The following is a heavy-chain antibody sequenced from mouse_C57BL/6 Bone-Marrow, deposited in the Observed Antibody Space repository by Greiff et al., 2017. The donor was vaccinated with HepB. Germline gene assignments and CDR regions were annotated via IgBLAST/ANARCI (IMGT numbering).Heavy chain of an antibody. V-gene: IGHV1-26*01. Sequence: VQLQQSGPELVKPGASVKISCKASGYTFTDYYMNWVKQSHGKSLEWIGDINPNNGGTSYNQKFKGKATLTVDKSSSTAYMELRSLTSEDSAVYYCATLYYGSSPYDFDSWGQGTTLTVSS. CDR1: GYTFTDYY. CDR3: ATLYYGSSPYDFDS. J-gene: IGHJ2*01. D-gene: IGHD1-1*01. CDR2: INPNNGGT.